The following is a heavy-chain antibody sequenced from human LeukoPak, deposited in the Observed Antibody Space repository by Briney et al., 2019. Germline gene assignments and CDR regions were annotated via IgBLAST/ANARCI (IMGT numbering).Heavy chain of an antibody. Sequence: KIGESLKISCKGSGYSLTNYWIGWVRQMPGKGLEWMGIIYPGDSDTKYSPSFQGQVTISADMSITTAYLQLSSLKASDTAIYYCARRMRDYRTWDYWGQGTPVTVSS. J-gene: IGHJ4*02. D-gene: IGHD1-14*01. CDR1: GYSLTNYW. CDR2: IYPGDSDT. V-gene: IGHV5-51*01. CDR3: ARRMRDYRTWDY.